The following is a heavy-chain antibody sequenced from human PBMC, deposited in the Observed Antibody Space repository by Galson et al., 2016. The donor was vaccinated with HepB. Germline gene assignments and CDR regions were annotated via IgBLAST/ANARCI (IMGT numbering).Heavy chain of an antibody. V-gene: IGHV3-33*01. CDR3: AREGQGYDSSGYYSEAFDI. Sequence: SLRLSCAASGFTFSSYAIHWVRQAPGKGLEWVAVIWYDGGHKYYADPVKGRFTISRDNSKNTLYLQMNSLRAEDTAVYYCAREGQGYDSSGYYSEAFDIWGQGTMVTVSS. J-gene: IGHJ3*02. CDR1: GFTFSSYA. CDR2: IWYDGGHK. D-gene: IGHD3-22*01.